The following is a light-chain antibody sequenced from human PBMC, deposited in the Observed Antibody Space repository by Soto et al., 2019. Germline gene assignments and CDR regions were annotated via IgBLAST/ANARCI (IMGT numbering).Light chain of an antibody. J-gene: IGLJ3*02. CDR1: NSDIGKYTF. V-gene: IGLV2-23*02. Sequence: QSVLTQPASVSGAPGQTITISCTGTNSDIGKYTFVSWYGQHPGKAPKLLIFEVDRHPSGIPNLVSGDKSGNTASLTISGLRPEDEGNYYCRLYGGTSNDVVFGGGTKLTVL. CDR3: RLYGGTSNDVV. CDR2: EVD.